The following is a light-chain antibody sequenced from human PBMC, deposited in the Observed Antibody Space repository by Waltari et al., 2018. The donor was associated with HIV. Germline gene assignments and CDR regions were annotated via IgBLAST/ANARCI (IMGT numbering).Light chain of an antibody. V-gene: IGKV4-1*01. Sequence: DIVMTQSPDSLAVSLGERATIHCKSSQSLLHSANNKNYLVWYQQKPGQPPKLLIYWASTRESGVPDRFSGSGSGTDFTLTISSLQAEDVAVYYCQQFYTTPSFGGGTKVEVK. CDR1: QSLLHSANNKNY. CDR2: WAS. J-gene: IGKJ4*01. CDR3: QQFYTTPS.